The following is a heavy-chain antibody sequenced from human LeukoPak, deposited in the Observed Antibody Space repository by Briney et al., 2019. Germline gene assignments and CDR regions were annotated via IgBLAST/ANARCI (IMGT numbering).Heavy chain of an antibody. CDR1: GGSFSDYY. D-gene: IGHD3-22*01. Sequence: SETLSLTCAVFGGSFSDYYWSWIRQPPGKGLEWIGEINHSGSTNYNPSLKSRVTISVDTSKNQFSLKLSSVTAADTAVYYCAKSYYDSTEAFDIWGQGTMVTVSS. J-gene: IGHJ3*02. CDR2: INHSGST. V-gene: IGHV4-34*01. CDR3: AKSYYDSTEAFDI.